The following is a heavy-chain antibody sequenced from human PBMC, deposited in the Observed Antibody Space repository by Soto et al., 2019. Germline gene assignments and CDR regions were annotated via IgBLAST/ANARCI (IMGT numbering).Heavy chain of an antibody. CDR3: ARDERGYSYGTSPPL. Sequence: QVQLQESGPGLVKPSQTLSLTCTVSGGSISSGDYYWSWIRQPPGKGLEWIGYIYYSGSTYYNPSLRSRVTISVDTSKNQFSLKLSSVTAADTAVYYCARDERGYSYGTSPPLWGQGTLVTVSS. CDR1: GGSISSGDYY. CDR2: IYYSGST. D-gene: IGHD5-18*01. V-gene: IGHV4-30-4*01. J-gene: IGHJ4*02.